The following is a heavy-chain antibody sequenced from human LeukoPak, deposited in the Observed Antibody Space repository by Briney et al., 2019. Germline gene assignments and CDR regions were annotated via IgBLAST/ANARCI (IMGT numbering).Heavy chain of an antibody. CDR2: IRSKAYGGTT. CDR1: GFTFGDYA. Sequence: GRSLRLSCTASGFTFGDYAMSWVRQAPGKGLEWVGFIRSKAYGGTTEYAASVKGRFTNSRDDSKSIAYLQMNSLKTEDTAVYYCTRFALDTAMVSHYWGQGTLVTVSS. J-gene: IGHJ4*02. V-gene: IGHV3-49*04. CDR3: TRFALDTAMVSHY. D-gene: IGHD5-18*01.